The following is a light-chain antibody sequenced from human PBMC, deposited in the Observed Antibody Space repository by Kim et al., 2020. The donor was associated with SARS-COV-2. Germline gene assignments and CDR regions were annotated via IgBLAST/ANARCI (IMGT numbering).Light chain of an antibody. CDR2: AAS. CDR3: QQSYSTPRT. J-gene: IGKJ1*01. CDR1: QSISSY. V-gene: IGKV1-39*01. Sequence: DIQMTQSPSSLSASVGDRVTITCRASQSISSYLNWYQQKPGKAPKLLIYAASSLQSGVPSRFSGSGSGTDFTLTISSLQPEDFATYYCQQSYSTPRTFGQGTPVDIK.